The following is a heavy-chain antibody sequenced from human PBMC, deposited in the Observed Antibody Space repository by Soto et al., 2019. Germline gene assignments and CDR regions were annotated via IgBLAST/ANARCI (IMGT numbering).Heavy chain of an antibody. CDR3: ARHGARGYSYGEFDY. V-gene: IGHV4-59*08. CDR2: IYYSGST. D-gene: IGHD5-18*01. Sequence: VSGGSISSYYWSWIRQPPGKGLEWIGYIYYSGSTNYNPSLKSRVTISVDTSKNQFSLKLSSVTAADMAVYYCARHGARGYSYGEFDYWGQGTLVTVSS. CDR1: GGSISSYY. J-gene: IGHJ4*02.